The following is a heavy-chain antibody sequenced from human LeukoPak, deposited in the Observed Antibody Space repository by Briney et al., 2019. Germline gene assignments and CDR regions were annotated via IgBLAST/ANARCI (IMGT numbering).Heavy chain of an antibody. V-gene: IGHV3-7*01. D-gene: IGHD2-21*02. CDR1: GFTFSSYW. Sequence: PGGSLRLSCAASGFTFSSYWMSWVRQAPGKGLEWVANIKQDGSEKYYVDSVKGRFTISRDNAKNSLYLQMNSLRAEDTAVYYCAREYRGGDCYASGPVKDAFDIWGQGTMVTVSS. CDR3: AREYRGGDCYASGPVKDAFDI. J-gene: IGHJ3*02. CDR2: IKQDGSEK.